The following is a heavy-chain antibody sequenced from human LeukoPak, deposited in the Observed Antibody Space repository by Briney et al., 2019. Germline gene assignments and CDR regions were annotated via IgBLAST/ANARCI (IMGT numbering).Heavy chain of an antibody. CDR3: ARVAAAVDYYYYGMDV. Sequence: GESLKISCKGSGYSFTSYWIGWVRQMPGKGLEWMGIIYPGDSDTRYSPSFQGQVTISADKSISTAYLQWGSLKASDTAMYYCARVAAAVDYYYYGMDVWGQGTTVTVSS. CDR2: IYPGDSDT. V-gene: IGHV5-51*01. CDR1: GYSFTSYW. J-gene: IGHJ6*02. D-gene: IGHD6-13*01.